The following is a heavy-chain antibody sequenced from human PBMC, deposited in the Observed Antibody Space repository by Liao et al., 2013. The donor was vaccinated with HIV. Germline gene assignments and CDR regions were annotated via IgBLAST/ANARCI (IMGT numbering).Heavy chain of an antibody. CDR1: GDSLAYGGYS. D-gene: IGHD5-24*01. V-gene: IGHV4-30-2*01. J-gene: IGHJ6*03. CDR3: ARVGMTTITGYYYYIDV. Sequence: QLRLQESGSGLVKPSQTLSLTCAVFGDSLAYGGYSWSWIRQPPGKGLEWIGYIYHSGSTYYNPSLQSRVTVSVDRSMNQFSLRLNSVTAADTAVYYCARVGMTTITGYYYYIDVWGKGTTVTVSS. CDR2: IYHSGST.